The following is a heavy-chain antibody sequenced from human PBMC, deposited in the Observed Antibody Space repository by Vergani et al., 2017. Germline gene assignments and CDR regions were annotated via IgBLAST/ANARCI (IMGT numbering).Heavy chain of an antibody. CDR2: INPNSGGT. D-gene: IGHD6-19*01. J-gene: IGHJ4*02. Sequence: QVQLVESGGGVVQPGRSLRLSCAASGFTFSSYGMHWVRQAPGQGLEWMGWINPNSGGTNYAQKFQGRVTMTRDTSISTAYMELSRLRSDDTAVYYCARDDSSGWYRLFDYWGQGTLVTVSS. CDR3: ARDDSSGWYRLFDY. V-gene: IGHV1-2*02. CDR1: GFTFSSYG.